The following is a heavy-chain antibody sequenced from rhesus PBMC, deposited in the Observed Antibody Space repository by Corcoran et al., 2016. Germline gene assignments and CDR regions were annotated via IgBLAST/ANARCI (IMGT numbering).Heavy chain of an antibody. J-gene: IGHJ2*01. D-gene: IGHD1-1*01. Sequence: QVQLQESGPGLVKPSETLSLTCAVSGGSILSSYYYRSWIRQAPGKGLEWIGYTSYSGSTSYNPSLKSRVTISRDTSKNQFSLKLSSVTAADTAVYYCARRTNWYFDLWGPGTPITISS. CDR2: TSYSGST. V-gene: IGHV4-122*02. CDR3: ARRTNWYFDL. CDR1: GGSILSSYYY.